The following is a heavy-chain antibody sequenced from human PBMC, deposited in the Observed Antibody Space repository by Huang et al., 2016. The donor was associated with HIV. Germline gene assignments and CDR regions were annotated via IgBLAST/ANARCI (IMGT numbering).Heavy chain of an antibody. D-gene: IGHD1-7*01. J-gene: IGHJ3*02. CDR3: ARRYNWNYVAHGFDI. Sequence: EVQLVESGGGLVKPGGSLRLSCAASGFTFSDYSMSWVRQAPGKGLQWVSNISGRSSYIYYVDSVKGRCAISRDNAKNLLFLQMNSLRAEDTAVYYCARRYNWNYVAHGFDIWGQGTMVTVSS. CDR1: GFTFSDYS. V-gene: IGHV3-21*01. CDR2: ISGRSSYI.